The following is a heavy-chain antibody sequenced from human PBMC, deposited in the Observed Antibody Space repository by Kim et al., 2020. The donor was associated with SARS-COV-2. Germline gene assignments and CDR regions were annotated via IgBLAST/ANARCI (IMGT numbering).Heavy chain of an antibody. CDR1: GGSISSSSYY. V-gene: IGHV4-39*01. D-gene: IGHD3-22*01. CDR2: IYYSGST. Sequence: SETLSLTCTVSGGSISSSSYYWGWIRQPPGKGLEWIGSIYYSGSTYYNPSLKSRVTISVDTSKNQFSLKLSSVTAADTAVYYCARRPDSGYLDYWGQGTLVTVSS. J-gene: IGHJ4*02. CDR3: ARRPDSGYLDY.